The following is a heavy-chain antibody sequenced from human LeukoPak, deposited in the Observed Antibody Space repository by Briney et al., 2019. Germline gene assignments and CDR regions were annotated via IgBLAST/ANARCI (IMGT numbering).Heavy chain of an antibody. V-gene: IGHV1-18*01. J-gene: IGHJ5*02. Sequence: ASVKVSCKASGYAFTSYGISWVRQAPGQGLEWMGWISAYNGNTNYAQKLQGRVTMTTDTSTSTAYMELRSLRSDDTAVHYCARDYRGFPYSSGWHLGFDPWGEGTRVTVSS. CDR2: ISAYNGNT. CDR3: ARDYRGFPYSSGWHLGFDP. D-gene: IGHD6-19*01. CDR1: GYAFTSYG.